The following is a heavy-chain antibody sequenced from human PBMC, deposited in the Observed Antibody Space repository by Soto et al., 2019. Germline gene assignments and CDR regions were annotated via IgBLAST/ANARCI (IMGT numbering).Heavy chain of an antibody. V-gene: IGHV3-23*01. D-gene: IGHD2-8*02. CDR2: ILVGGST. J-gene: IGHJ3*02. CDR3: AKATATGGGAFEI. Sequence: GGSLRLSCAVSGFICSSYDMSWVRQAPGKGLAWVSTILVGGSTHYEDSVQGRFTISRDTSKNTVYLHMNSLTAGDTAVYYCAKATATGGGAFEIYGQGTMVTVS. CDR1: GFICSSYD.